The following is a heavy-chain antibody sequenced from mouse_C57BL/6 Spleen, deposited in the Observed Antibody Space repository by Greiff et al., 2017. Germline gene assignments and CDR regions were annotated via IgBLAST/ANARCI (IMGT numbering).Heavy chain of an antibody. V-gene: IGHV1-15*01. CDR1: GYTFTDSE. D-gene: IGHD2-3*01. Sequence: QVQLQQSGAELVRPGASVTLSCKASGYTFTDSELHWVKQTPVLGLEWIGAIDPETGGTASNQKFKGKAILTADKSSSTAYMELRSLTSEDSAVYYCTIYDGYYFDYWGQGTTLTVSA. CDR3: TIYDGYYFDY. J-gene: IGHJ2*01. CDR2: IDPETGGT.